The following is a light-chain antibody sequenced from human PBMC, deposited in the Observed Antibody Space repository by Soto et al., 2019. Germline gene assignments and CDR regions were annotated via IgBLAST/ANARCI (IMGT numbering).Light chain of an antibody. CDR1: QSVGSN. J-gene: IGKJ5*01. CDR3: QQYDDWTIT. CDR2: GAY. Sequence: IVMTQSPATLSVSPGERATLSCSASQSVGSNLAWYQQRPGQSPRLLIYGAYTRESGIPARLSGSGAGTECTLTISSLRSEDVAVDYCQQYDDWTITFGQGTRLEIK. V-gene: IGKV3-15*01.